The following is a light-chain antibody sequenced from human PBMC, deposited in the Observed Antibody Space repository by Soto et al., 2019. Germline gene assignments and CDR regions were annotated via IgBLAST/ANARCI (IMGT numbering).Light chain of an antibody. J-gene: IGKJ1*01. CDR3: QQYGSSPPRT. CDR1: QSVTST. Sequence: EIVMTQSPATVSVSPWERATLSCRASQSVTSTLAWYQQKPGQAPRLLIYGASTRATDVPDRFSGSGSGADFTLSISRLEPEDFAVYYCQQYGSSPPRTFGQGTKVDIK. V-gene: IGKV3-20*01. CDR2: GAS.